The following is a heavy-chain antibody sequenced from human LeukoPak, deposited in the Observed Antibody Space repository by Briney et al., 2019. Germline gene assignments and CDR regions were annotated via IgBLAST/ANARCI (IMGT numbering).Heavy chain of an antibody. CDR3: ARHGTMIPRSDWYFDL. D-gene: IGHD3-22*01. CDR1: GGSISSSNYY. J-gene: IGHJ2*01. Sequence: SETLSLTCTVSGGSISSSNYYWGWIRQPPGKGLEWIGSIYYSGSTYYNPSLKSRVTISVDTSKNQFSLKLSSVTAADTAVYYCARHGTMIPRSDWYFDLWGRGTLVTVSS. CDR2: IYYSGST. V-gene: IGHV4-39*07.